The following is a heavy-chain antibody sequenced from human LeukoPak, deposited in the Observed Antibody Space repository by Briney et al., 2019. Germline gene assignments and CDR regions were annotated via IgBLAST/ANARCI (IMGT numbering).Heavy chain of an antibody. CDR1: GYTFTSYG. Sequence: ASVKVSLKASGYTFTSYGISWVRQAPGQGLEWMGWISAYNGNTNYAQKLQGRVTMTTDTSTSTAYMELRSLRSDDTAVYYCARDTPDRSCWISGLYWAQETLVTVSS. J-gene: IGHJ4*02. CDR2: ISAYNGNT. CDR3: ARDTPDRSCWISGLY. V-gene: IGHV1-18*01. D-gene: IGHD6-13*01.